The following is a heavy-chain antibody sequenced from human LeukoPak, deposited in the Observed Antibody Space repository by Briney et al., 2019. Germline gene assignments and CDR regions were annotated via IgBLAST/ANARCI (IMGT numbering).Heavy chain of an antibody. V-gene: IGHV3-21*01. Sequence: PGGSLRLSCAAYGFTFSSYSMNWVRQAPGKGLEWVSFISTSSSYIYYADSVKGRFTISRDNAKNSLYLEMNSLRAEDTAVYYCARGLSITIFPRPDAFDIWGQGTMVTVSS. CDR1: GFTFSSYS. J-gene: IGHJ3*02. CDR2: ISTSSSYI. D-gene: IGHD3-3*01. CDR3: ARGLSITIFPRPDAFDI.